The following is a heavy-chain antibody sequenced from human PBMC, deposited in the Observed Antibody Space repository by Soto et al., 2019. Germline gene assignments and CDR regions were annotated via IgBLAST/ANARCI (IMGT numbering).Heavy chain of an antibody. V-gene: IGHV1-18*01. D-gene: IGHD5-18*01. CDR1: GYTFTSYG. Sequence: ASVKVSCKASGYTFTSYGISWVQQAPGQGLEWMGWISAYNGNTNYAQKLQGRVTMTTDTSTSTAYMELRSLRSDDTAVYYCARDQAHGWIQLWPYWGQGTLVTVSS. CDR3: ARDQAHGWIQLWPY. CDR2: ISAYNGNT. J-gene: IGHJ4*02.